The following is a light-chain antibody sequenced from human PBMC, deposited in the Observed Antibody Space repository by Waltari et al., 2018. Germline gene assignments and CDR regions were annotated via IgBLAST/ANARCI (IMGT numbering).Light chain of an antibody. V-gene: IGLV2-14*01. CDR2: EVS. J-gene: IGLJ2*01. CDR1: SSDVGGYNY. CDR3: SSYTSSSLRV. Sequence: QSALTQPASVSGSPGQSITISCTGTSSDVGGYNYVSWYQQHPGKAPKLMIYEVSNRPSGFSHRFSGSKSGNTAALTISGLQAEDEADYYCSSYTSSSLRVFGGGTKLTVL.